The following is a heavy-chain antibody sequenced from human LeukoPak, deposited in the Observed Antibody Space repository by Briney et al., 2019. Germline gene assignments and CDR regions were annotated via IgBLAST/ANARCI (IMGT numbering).Heavy chain of an antibody. CDR1: GYTFTNYG. Sequence: ASVKVSCKASGYTFTNYGISWVRQAPGQGLEWMGWISAYNGYTNYAQNLQGRVTMTTDTSTSTAYMEVKSLRSDDTAVYYCARDSALLNNGDWYGGSDYWGQGTLVTVSS. CDR2: ISAYNGYT. J-gene: IGHJ4*02. V-gene: IGHV1-18*01. CDR3: ARDSALLNNGDWYGGSDY. D-gene: IGHD4-17*01.